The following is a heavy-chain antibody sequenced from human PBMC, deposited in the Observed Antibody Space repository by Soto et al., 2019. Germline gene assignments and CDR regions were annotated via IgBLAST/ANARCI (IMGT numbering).Heavy chain of an antibody. D-gene: IGHD3-9*01. Sequence: QVQVVQSKAEVKKPGASVKVSCKTSGYTFTDYDINWVRQAPGQGLEWMGWVSPDSGNAGYAQQVQGRVSMTSDTSTSTVYMELTSLRSEDTAVYFCEVTTGYWGQGTMVTVSS. CDR3: EVTTGY. V-gene: IGHV1-8*01. CDR1: GYTFTDYD. J-gene: IGHJ4*02. CDR2: VSPDSGNA.